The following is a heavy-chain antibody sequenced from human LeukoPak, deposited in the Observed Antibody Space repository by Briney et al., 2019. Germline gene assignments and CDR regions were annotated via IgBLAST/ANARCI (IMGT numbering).Heavy chain of an antibody. J-gene: IGHJ5*02. Sequence: GGSLRLSCAASGFTFSSYWMSWVRQAPGKGLEWVANIKQDGSEKYYVDSVKGRFTISRDNAKNSLYLQMNSLRAEDTAVYYCARGRPQYSYGPNWFDPWGQGTLVTVSS. V-gene: IGHV3-7*03. CDR1: GFTFSSYW. D-gene: IGHD5-18*01. CDR3: ARGRPQYSYGPNWFDP. CDR2: IKQDGSEK.